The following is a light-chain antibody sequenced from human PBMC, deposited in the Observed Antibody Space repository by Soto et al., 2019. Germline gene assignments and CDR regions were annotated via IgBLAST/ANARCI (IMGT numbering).Light chain of an antibody. J-gene: IGKJ1*01. V-gene: IGKV2-28*01. Sequence: EIVMTQSPLSLPVAPGEPASVSCRSSQSHLHSNGYDSLDWYLQKPGQSPQLLIYLGSSRASGVPARFSGSGSGTDFTLKISRVEADDVGVYYCMQALQSPPTFGQGTKVEIK. CDR2: LGS. CDR3: MQALQSPPT. CDR1: QSHLHSNGYDS.